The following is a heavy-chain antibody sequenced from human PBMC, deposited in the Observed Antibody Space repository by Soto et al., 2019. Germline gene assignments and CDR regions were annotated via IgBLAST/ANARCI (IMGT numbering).Heavy chain of an antibody. CDR2: INAGNGNT. CDR3: ARDNTMIVSYYFDY. CDR1: GYTFTSYA. Sequence: ASVKVSCKASGYTFTSYAIHWVRQAPGQRLEWMGWINAGNGNTKYSQKFQGRVTMTRDTSTSTVYMELSSLRSEDTAVYYCARDNTMIVSYYFDYWGQGTLVTVSS. D-gene: IGHD3-22*01. J-gene: IGHJ4*02. V-gene: IGHV1-3*01.